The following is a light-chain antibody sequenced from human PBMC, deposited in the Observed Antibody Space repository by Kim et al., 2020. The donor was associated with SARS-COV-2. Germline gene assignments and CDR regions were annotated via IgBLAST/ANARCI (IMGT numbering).Light chain of an antibody. CDR3: NSRDSSGNHVV. V-gene: IGLV3-19*01. CDR1: SLRSYY. Sequence: ALGQTVRITCQGDSLRSYYASWYQQKPGQAPVHVIYGKNNRPSGIPDRFSGSSSGDTASLTITGAQAEDEADYYCNSRDSSGNHVVFGGGTKLTVL. J-gene: IGLJ2*01. CDR2: GKN.